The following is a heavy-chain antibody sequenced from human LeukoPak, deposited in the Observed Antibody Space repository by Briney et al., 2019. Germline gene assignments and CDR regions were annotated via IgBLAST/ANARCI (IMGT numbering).Heavy chain of an antibody. V-gene: IGHV4-39*01. Sequence: SETLSLTCTVSGGSISSSSYYWGWIRQPPGKGLEWIGSIYYSGSTYYNPSLKSRVTISVDTSNNQFSLKLTSVTAADTAVYFCARPLDTTMVNAFDVWGQGTMVTVSS. CDR1: GGSISSSSYY. J-gene: IGHJ3*01. CDR3: ARPLDTTMVNAFDV. D-gene: IGHD5-18*01. CDR2: IYYSGST.